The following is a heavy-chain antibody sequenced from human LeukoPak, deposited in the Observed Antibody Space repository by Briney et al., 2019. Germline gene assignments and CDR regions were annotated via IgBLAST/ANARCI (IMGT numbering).Heavy chain of an antibody. Sequence: PGRSLRLSCAASGFTLNNAWMSWVRQAPGKGLEWVGRIKSKTDGGTTDYAAPVKGRFAISRDDSKNTLYLRMNSLKIEDTAVYYCTTDQYSGTMTFDYWGQGALVTVSS. V-gene: IGHV3-15*01. CDR3: TTDQYSGTMTFDY. CDR2: IKSKTDGGTT. D-gene: IGHD2-2*01. J-gene: IGHJ4*02. CDR1: GFTLNNAW.